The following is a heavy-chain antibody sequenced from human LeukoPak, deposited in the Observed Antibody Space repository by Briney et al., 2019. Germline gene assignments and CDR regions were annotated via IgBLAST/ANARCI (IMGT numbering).Heavy chain of an antibody. CDR1: GFTVSTNY. Sequence: GGSLRLSCPASGFTVSTNYMSWVRQAPGKGLEWVSLMYSGGSTYYGNLVKGRFTISRDNSKNTMYLQMDNLKAEDTAVYYCARDPTSQCTSTECYFSFFDYWGQGTLVTVSS. CDR2: MYSGGST. J-gene: IGHJ4*02. CDR3: ARDPTSQCTSTECYFSFFDY. D-gene: IGHD2-2*01. V-gene: IGHV3-53*01.